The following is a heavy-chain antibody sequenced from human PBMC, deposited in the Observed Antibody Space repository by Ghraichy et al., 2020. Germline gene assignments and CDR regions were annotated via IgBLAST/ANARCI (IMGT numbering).Heavy chain of an antibody. Sequence: SETLSLTCTVSGYSISSGYYWDWIRQPPGTGLEWIGSIYHSGSTFYNPSLRSRVTISVDTSKNQFSLKLSSVTAADTAVYYCARAERSIAPIGYCGQGTLVTVSS. V-gene: IGHV4-38-2*02. J-gene: IGHJ4*02. CDR1: GYSISSGYY. D-gene: IGHD1-14*01. CDR2: IYHSGST. CDR3: ARAERSIAPIGY.